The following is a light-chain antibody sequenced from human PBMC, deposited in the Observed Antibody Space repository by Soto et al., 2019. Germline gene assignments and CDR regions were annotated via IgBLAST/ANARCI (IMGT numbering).Light chain of an antibody. CDR2: AAS. J-gene: IGKJ2*01. CDR1: RSFSSSY. Sequence: EIVLTQSPGTLALSPGERATLSCRASRSFSSSYLAWYQQMPGQAPRLLIYAASSRATGIPDRFSGSGSGTDFTLTISRLEPEDSAVYYCQQYVSSPPYTFGQGTKLEIK. V-gene: IGKV3-20*01. CDR3: QQYVSSPPYT.